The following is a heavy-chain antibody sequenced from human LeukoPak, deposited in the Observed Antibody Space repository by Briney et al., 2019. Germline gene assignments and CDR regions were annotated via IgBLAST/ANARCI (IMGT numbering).Heavy chain of an antibody. J-gene: IGHJ4*02. CDR1: GGSISSGGYY. Sequence: SETLSLTCTVSGGSISSGGYYWSWIRQHPGKGLAWIGYIYYSGSTYYNPSLKSRVTISVDTSKNQFSLKLSSVTAADTAVYYCASEVDTSYYFDYWGQGTLVTVSS. V-gene: IGHV4-31*03. D-gene: IGHD5-18*01. CDR2: IYYSGST. CDR3: ASEVDTSYYFDY.